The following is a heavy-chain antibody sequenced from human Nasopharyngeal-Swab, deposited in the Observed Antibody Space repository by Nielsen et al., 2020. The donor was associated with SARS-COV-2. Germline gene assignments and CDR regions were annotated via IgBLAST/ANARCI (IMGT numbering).Heavy chain of an antibody. CDR1: GGSISSGSYY. D-gene: IGHD3-10*01. CDR3: ASEWFGELDDYYYGMDV. V-gene: IGHV4-61*02. Sequence: SETLSLTCTVSGGSISSGSYYWSWIRQPAGKGLEWIGRIYTSGSTNYNPSLKSRVTISVDTSKNQFSLKLSSVTAADTAVYYCASEWFGELDDYYYGMDVWGQGTTVTVFS. J-gene: IGHJ6*02. CDR2: IYTSGST.